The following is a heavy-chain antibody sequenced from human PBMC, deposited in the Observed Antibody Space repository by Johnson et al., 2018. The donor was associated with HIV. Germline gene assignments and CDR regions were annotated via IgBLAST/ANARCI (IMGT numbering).Heavy chain of an antibody. Sequence: VQLVESGGGLIQPGGSLGLSCAASGFSVSNNYMNWVRQAPGKGLEWVSVIYSGDSTYYADSVKGRFTISRDNSKNTLYLQMNSLRAEDTAVYYCARAHYDSSGYLLKGGAFDIWGQGTMVTVSS. CDR3: ARAHYDSSGYLLKGGAFDI. J-gene: IGHJ3*02. V-gene: IGHV3-53*01. D-gene: IGHD3-22*01. CDR1: GFSVSNNY. CDR2: IYSGDST.